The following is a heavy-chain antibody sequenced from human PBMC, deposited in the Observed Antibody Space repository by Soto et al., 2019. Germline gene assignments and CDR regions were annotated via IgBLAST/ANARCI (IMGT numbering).Heavy chain of an antibody. CDR1: GDSVSSNTAS. Sequence: SQTLSLTCAISGDSVSSNTASWNWIRPSPSRGLEWLGSAYFRSKWYNDYAVSVNSRIIINPDTSNNQFSLQLNSVTPEDTAVYFCAKGDNLGPKTGYAFDPGGQGSMVTVSS. CDR2: AYFRSKWYN. V-gene: IGHV6-1*01. CDR3: AKGDNLGPKTGYAFDP. D-gene: IGHD5-12*01. J-gene: IGHJ5*02.